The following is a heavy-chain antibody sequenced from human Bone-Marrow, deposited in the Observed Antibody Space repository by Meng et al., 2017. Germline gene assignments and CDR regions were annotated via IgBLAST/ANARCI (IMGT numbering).Heavy chain of an antibody. Sequence: GGSLRLSCAASGFTFSSYAMHWVRQAPGKRLEWVAVISYDGSNKYYADSVKGRFTISRDNSKNTLYLQMNSLRAEDTAVYYCARPNYYDSSGAFDIWGQGTMVTVSS. J-gene: IGHJ3*02. CDR1: GFTFSSYA. CDR2: ISYDGSNK. CDR3: ARPNYYDSSGAFDI. V-gene: IGHV3-30*01. D-gene: IGHD3-22*01.